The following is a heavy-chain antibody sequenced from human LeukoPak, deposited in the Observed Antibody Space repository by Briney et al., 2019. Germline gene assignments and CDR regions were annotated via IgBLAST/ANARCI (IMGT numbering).Heavy chain of an antibody. Sequence: ASVKVSCKASGYTFTGSYMHWVRQAPGQGLEWMGWINLNSGGTNYAQKFQVRVTMTRDTSISTAYMELSRLRSDDTAVYYCARSPHILTGENFDYWGQGTLVTVSS. CDR1: GYTFTGSY. V-gene: IGHV1-2*02. CDR2: INLNSGGT. J-gene: IGHJ4*02. CDR3: ARSPHILTGENFDY. D-gene: IGHD3-9*01.